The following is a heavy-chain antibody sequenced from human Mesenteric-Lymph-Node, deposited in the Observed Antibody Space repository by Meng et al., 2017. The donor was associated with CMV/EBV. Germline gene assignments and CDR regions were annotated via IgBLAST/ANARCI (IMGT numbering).Heavy chain of an antibody. CDR3: ARDRRGGVGATDY. CDR2: ISGYNGDT. CDR1: GYTLSNYG. V-gene: IGHV1-18*01. Sequence: ASVKVSCKTSGYTLSNYGVSWVRQAPGQGLEWMGWISGYNGDTNYAQKFQGRVTMTTDTSTSTAYMELRTLRSDDTAVYYCARDRRGGVGATDYWGQGTLVTVSS. J-gene: IGHJ4*02. D-gene: IGHD1-26*01.